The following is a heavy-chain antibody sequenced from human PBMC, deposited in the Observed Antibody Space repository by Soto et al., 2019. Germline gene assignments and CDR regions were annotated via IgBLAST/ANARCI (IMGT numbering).Heavy chain of an antibody. CDR2: INHSGST. Sequence: SETLSLTCAVYGGSFSGYYWSWIRQPPGKGLEWIGEINHSGSTNYNPSLKSRVTISVGTSKNQFSLKLSSVTAADTAVYYCARVPLRSYGMDVWGQGTTVTVSS. D-gene: IGHD3-3*01. CDR1: GGSFSGYY. J-gene: IGHJ6*02. CDR3: ARVPLRSYGMDV. V-gene: IGHV4-34*01.